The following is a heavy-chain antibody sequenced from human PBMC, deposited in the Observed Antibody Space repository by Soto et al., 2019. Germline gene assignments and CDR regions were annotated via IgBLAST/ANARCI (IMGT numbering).Heavy chain of an antibody. CDR3: ARDRSSSWGVGYYYYGMDV. CDR1: GYTFTSYG. Sequence: GASVKVSCKASGYTFTSYGISWVRQAPGQGLEWMGWISAYNGNTNYAQKLQGRVTMTTDTSTSTAYMELRSLRSDDTAVYYCARDRSSSWGVGYYYYGMDVWGQGTTVTVSS. V-gene: IGHV1-18*01. CDR2: ISAYNGNT. D-gene: IGHD6-6*01. J-gene: IGHJ6*02.